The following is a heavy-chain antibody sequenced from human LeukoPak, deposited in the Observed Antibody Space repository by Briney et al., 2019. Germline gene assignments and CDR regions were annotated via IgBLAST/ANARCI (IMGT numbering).Heavy chain of an antibody. CDR3: ARLGSYHDF. J-gene: IGHJ4*02. CDR1: GASISNYY. V-gene: IGHV4-4*09. CDR2: IHSSGGS. D-gene: IGHD1-26*01. Sequence: AETLSLTCTVSGASISNYYGSWIRQTPEKWLEWMGHIHSSGGSSYYPSLKSRLTLSIDTSRNQLSLKLPSVTAADPAVYFCARLGSYHDFWGQGALVTVSS.